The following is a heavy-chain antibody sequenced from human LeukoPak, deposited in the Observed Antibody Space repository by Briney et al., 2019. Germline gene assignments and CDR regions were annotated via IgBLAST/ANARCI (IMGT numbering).Heavy chain of an antibody. CDR3: TTDSYDSSGYYYDDY. J-gene: IGHJ4*02. CDR2: IKSKTDGGTT. V-gene: IGHV3-15*01. CDR1: GFTFSNAW. D-gene: IGHD3-22*01. Sequence: GGSLRLSCAASGFTFSNAWMSWVRQAPGKGLEWVGRIKSKTDGGTTDYAAPVKGRFTISRDDSKNPLYLQMNSLKTEDTAVYYCTTDSYDSSGYYYDDYWGQGTLVTVSS.